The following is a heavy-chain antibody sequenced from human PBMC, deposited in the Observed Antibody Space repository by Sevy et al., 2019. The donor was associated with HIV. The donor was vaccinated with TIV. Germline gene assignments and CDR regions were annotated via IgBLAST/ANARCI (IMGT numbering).Heavy chain of an antibody. D-gene: IGHD3-22*01. J-gene: IGHJ4*02. CDR3: AKDGEVVVTVLYYFDY. CDR2: ISGSGDNT. Sequence: GGYLRLSCAASGISFSNYAMNWVRQAPGKGLEWVSSISGSGDNTYYADSVKGRFTISRDNSKNTLYLQMNSLRAEDTAVYYCAKDGEVVVTVLYYFDYWGQGTLVTVSS. CDR1: GISFSNYA. V-gene: IGHV3-23*01.